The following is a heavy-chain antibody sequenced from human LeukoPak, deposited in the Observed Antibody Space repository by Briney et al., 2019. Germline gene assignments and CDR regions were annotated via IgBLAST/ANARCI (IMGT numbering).Heavy chain of an antibody. CDR2: ISSSSSYI. CDR1: GFIFSDYY. D-gene: IGHD1-7*01. V-gene: IGHV3-21*01. J-gene: IGHJ4*02. CDR3: ARRLRTTWFDY. Sequence: GVSLRLSCAASGFIFSDYYMDWVRQAPGKGLEWVSSISSSSSYIYYADSVKGRFTISRDNAKNSLYLQMNSLRAEDTAVYYCARRLRTTWFDYWGQGTLVTVSS.